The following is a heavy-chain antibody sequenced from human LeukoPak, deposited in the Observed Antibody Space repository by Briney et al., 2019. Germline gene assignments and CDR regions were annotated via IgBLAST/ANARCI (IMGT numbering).Heavy chain of an antibody. V-gene: IGHV4-59*08. CDR3: ARDHFDSSADSYVGGYYYMDV. Sequence: SETLSVTCTNSNGSISSYYWSWIRQPPGKRLEWIGSISYSGSSKYNPSLKRRLTIAVGTPKNQIFLDLSSVTAADTAVYYCARDHFDSSADSYVGGYYYMDVWGKGITVTVSS. CDR1: NGSISSYY. D-gene: IGHD3-22*01. J-gene: IGHJ6*03. CDR2: ISYSGSS.